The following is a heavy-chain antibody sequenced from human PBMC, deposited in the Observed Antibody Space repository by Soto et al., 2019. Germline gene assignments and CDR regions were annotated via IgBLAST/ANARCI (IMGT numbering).Heavy chain of an antibody. CDR3: ARTNSYDILTGYYTGNCFDP. Sequence: GTSVKVSCRASGYTFNFYYMHWVRPAPGQVLEWMGWINPNSGGTNYAQKFQGRVTMTRDTSISAAYMELRSLRSDDTAVYYCARTNSYDILTGYYTGNCFDPWGQGTLVIVSS. J-gene: IGHJ5*02. CDR2: INPNSGGT. D-gene: IGHD3-9*01. CDR1: GYTFNFYY. V-gene: IGHV1-2*02.